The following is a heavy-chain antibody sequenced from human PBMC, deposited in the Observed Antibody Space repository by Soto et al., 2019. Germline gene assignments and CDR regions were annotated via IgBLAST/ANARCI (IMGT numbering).Heavy chain of an antibody. J-gene: IGHJ6*02. CDR1: GGTFSSYA. Sequence: SVKVSCKASGGTFSSYAISWVRQAPGQGLEWMGGISPIFGTANYAQKFQGRVTITADESTSTAYMELSSLRSEDTAVYYCARGGSGSGPYYYGMDVWGQGTTVTVSS. CDR3: ARGGSGSGPYYYGMDV. D-gene: IGHD3-10*01. V-gene: IGHV1-69*13. CDR2: ISPIFGTA.